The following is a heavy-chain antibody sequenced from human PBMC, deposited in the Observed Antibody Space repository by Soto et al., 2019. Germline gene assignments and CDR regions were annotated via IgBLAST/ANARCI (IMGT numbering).Heavy chain of an antibody. CDR2: INDRGSI. Sequence: QVQLQQWGAGPLRPLETLSITCGVSGGSFSGYYWAWIRQSPVKGLEWIGEINDRGSINYNPSLKSRVSISVDTSKNHYSLNLRSVTAADTAVYYCARESHDILTGPPWVWYFDLWGRGTLVTVSS. D-gene: IGHD3-9*01. CDR3: ARESHDILTGPPWVWYFDL. J-gene: IGHJ2*01. V-gene: IGHV4-34*01. CDR1: GGSFSGYY.